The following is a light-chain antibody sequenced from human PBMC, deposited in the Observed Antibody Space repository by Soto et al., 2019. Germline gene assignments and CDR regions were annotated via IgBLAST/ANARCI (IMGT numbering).Light chain of an antibody. CDR2: EVS. V-gene: IGLV2-14*01. J-gene: IGLJ2*01. CDR1: SSDVGGYNY. CDR3: SSYTSSSTLLV. Sequence: QSVLTQPASVSGSPGQSITISCTGTSSDVGGYNYVSWYQQHPGKAPKLMIYEVSNRPSGVSNRFSGSKSGNTASLTISGLQAEDEADYYCSSYTSSSTLLVSGGGTKVTVL.